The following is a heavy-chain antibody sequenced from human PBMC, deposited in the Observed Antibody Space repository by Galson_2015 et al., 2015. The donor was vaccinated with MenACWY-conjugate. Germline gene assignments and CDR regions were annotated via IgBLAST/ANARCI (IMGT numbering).Heavy chain of an antibody. CDR1: GFSLSNARMG. Sequence: PALVKPTQTLTLTCTVSGFSLSNARMGVSWIRQPPGKALEWLAQIFSNDEKFYSTSLKSRLTISKDTSKSQVFLTMTNMDPVDTATYYCARIGETYSYGYFDYWGQGTLVTVSS. CDR3: ARIGETYSYGYFDY. CDR2: IFSNDEK. D-gene: IGHD5-18*01. J-gene: IGHJ4*02. V-gene: IGHV2-26*01.